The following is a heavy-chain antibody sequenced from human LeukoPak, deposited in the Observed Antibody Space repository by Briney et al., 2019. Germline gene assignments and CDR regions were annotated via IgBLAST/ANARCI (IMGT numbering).Heavy chain of an antibody. V-gene: IGHV3-23*01. CDR2: ITASGEST. J-gene: IGHJ3*02. D-gene: IGHD3-3*02. CDR3: ARGISLSAFDI. CDR1: GISFINHA. Sequence: PGGSLRLSCAASGISFINHAVTWVRQAPGKRLDWVSSITASGESTYYADSVKGRFTISRDKDKNTVDLQMNSLRAEDTANYFCARGISLSAFDIWGRGTMVTVSS.